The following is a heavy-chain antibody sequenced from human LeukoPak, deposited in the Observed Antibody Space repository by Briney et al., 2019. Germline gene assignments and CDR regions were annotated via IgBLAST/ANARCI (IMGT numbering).Heavy chain of an antibody. J-gene: IGHJ4*02. CDR1: GFILNFNRYW. CDR2: ISSGSSTV. D-gene: IGHD3-22*01. CDR3: ARDRAFDSSGYSN. V-gene: IGHV3-48*01. Sequence: GGSLRLSCEASGFILNFNRYWMHWVRQAPGKGLEWVSYISSGSSTVYYADSVKGRFTISRDNAKNSLYLQMNSLRAEDTAVYYCARDRAFDSSGYSNWGQGTLVTVSS.